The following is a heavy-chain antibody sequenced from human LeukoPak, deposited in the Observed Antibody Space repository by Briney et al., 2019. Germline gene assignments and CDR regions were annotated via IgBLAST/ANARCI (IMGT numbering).Heavy chain of an antibody. D-gene: IGHD2-2*01. CDR1: GGTFSSYA. J-gene: IGHJ6*02. Sequence: SVKVSCEASGGTFSSYAISWVRQAPGQGLEWMGRIIPILGIANYAQKFQGRVTITADKSTSTAYMELSSLRSEDTAVYYCARRRYCSSTSCYAYDYYYGMDVWGQGTTVTVSS. CDR2: IIPILGIA. V-gene: IGHV1-69*04. CDR3: ARRRYCSSTSCYAYDYYYGMDV.